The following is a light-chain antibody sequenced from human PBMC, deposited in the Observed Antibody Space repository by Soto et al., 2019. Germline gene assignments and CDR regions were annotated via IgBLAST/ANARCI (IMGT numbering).Light chain of an antibody. Sequence: DIQMTQSPSSLSASVGDRVTITCQASQDITNYLNWFQQKPGKAPMLLISDASNSETGVPSRFSGSGSGTDFTFTISTLQPEDIATYYCQQYDSLPVTFGGGTKVEIK. V-gene: IGKV1-33*01. CDR2: DAS. J-gene: IGKJ4*01. CDR1: QDITNY. CDR3: QQYDSLPVT.